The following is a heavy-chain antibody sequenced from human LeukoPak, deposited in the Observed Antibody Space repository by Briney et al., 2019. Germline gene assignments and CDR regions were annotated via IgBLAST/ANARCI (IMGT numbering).Heavy chain of an antibody. CDR3: ARASCGGGTCYDSRGWFDP. J-gene: IGHJ5*02. V-gene: IGHV4-34*01. CDR2: INHSGST. D-gene: IGHD2-15*01. Sequence: SETLSLTCAVYGGSFSGYYWSWIRQPPGKGLEWIGEINHSGSTNYNPSLKSRVTISVDTSKNQFSLKLSSVTAADTAVYYCARASCGGGTCYDSRGWFDPWGQGTLVTVSS. CDR1: GGSFSGYY.